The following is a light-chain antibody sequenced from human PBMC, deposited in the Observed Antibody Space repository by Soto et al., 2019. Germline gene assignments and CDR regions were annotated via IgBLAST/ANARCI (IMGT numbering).Light chain of an antibody. CDR2: EIN. CDR1: SSDVGGYDY. V-gene: IGLV2-8*01. J-gene: IGLJ1*01. CDR3: SSFAGSNNFPYV. Sequence: QSVLTQPASVSGSPGQSITISCTGTSSDVGGYDYVSWYQQHPGKAPKLMIYEINKRPSGVPDRFSGSKSGNTASLTVSGLQAEDEADYYCSSFAGSNNFPYVFGPGTKVTVL.